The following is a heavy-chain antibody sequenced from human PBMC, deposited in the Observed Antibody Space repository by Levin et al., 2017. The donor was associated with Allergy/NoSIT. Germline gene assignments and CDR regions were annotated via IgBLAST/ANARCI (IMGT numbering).Heavy chain of an antibody. CDR3: ARELEMASIMVYYSYAMDV. V-gene: IGHV4-39*07. J-gene: IGHJ6*02. CDR1: GGSLNSENSY. CDR2: FYYNGNT. Sequence: PSETLSLTCSVSGGSLNSENSYWGWIRQPPGTGLEWIGSFYYNGNTYYNPSLESRVAISFDTSKNQFSLRLNSVTAADTATYYCARELEMASIMVYYSYAMDVWGRGTTVTVSS. D-gene: IGHD5-24*01.